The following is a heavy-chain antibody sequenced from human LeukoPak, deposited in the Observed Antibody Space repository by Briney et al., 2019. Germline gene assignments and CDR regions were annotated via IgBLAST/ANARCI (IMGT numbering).Heavy chain of an antibody. D-gene: IGHD6-13*01. CDR2: ISSSSSTI. CDR1: GFTFSSYS. CDR3: ARGHIAAAAPAY. V-gene: IGHV3-48*02. Sequence: GGSLRLSCAASGFTFSSYSMNWVRQAPGKGLEWVSYISSSSSTIYYADSVKCRFTISRDNAKKSLNLQMNSLRDEDTAVYYCARGHIAAAAPAYWGQGTLVTVSS. J-gene: IGHJ4*02.